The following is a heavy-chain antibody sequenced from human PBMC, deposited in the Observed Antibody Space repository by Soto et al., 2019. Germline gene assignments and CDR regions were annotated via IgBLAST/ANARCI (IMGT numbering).Heavy chain of an antibody. D-gene: IGHD2-21*02. V-gene: IGHV4-39*01. CDR1: GGSISSSSYF. Sequence: SETLSLTCTVSGGSISSSSYFWGWIRQPPGKGLEWIGSIYYSGSTYYNPSLKSRVTVSVDTSKNQFSLKLISVTAADTAVYYCARHPSDFWFDPWGQGTLVTVSS. CDR2: IYYSGST. J-gene: IGHJ5*02. CDR3: ARHPSDFWFDP.